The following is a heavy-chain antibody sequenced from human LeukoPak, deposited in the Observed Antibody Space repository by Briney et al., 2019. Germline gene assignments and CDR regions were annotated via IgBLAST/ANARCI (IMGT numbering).Heavy chain of an antibody. V-gene: IGHV4-4*07. CDR2: IYTSGST. CDR1: GGSISSYY. J-gene: IGHJ6*03. D-gene: IGHD6-13*01. Sequence: PSETLSLTCTVSGGSISSYYGSWIRQPAGKGLEWIGRIYTSGSTNYNPSLKSRVTMSVDTSKNQFSLKLSSVTAADTAVYYCAGEYSSSWYLYYYYYMDVWGKGTTVTVSS. CDR3: AGEYSSSWYLYYYYYMDV.